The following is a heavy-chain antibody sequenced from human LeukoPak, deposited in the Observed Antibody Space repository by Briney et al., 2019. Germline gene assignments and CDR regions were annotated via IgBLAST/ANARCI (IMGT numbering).Heavy chain of an antibody. Sequence: SVKVSCKASGFTFTSSAMQWVRQARGQRLEWIGWIVVGSGNTNYAQKFQERVTITRDMSTSTAYMELSSLRSEDTAVYYCARDVREQHLDGSWFDPWGQGTPVTVSS. CDR3: ARDVREQHLDGSWFDP. CDR1: GFTFTSSA. D-gene: IGHD6-13*01. CDR2: IVVGSGNT. V-gene: IGHV1-58*02. J-gene: IGHJ5*02.